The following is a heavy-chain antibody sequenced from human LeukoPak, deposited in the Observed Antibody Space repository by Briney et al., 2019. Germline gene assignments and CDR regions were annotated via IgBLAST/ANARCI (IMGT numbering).Heavy chain of an antibody. J-gene: IGHJ6*03. CDR3: ARGIITMVRGSHYYYMDV. CDR2: INPNSGGT. D-gene: IGHD3-10*01. CDR1: GYTFTGYY. V-gene: IGHV1-2*04. Sequence: ASVKVSCKASGYTFTGYYMHWVRQAPGQGLEWMGWINPNSGGTNYAQKFQGWVTMARDTSISTAYMELSRLRSDDTAVYYCARGIITMVRGSHYYYMDVWGKGTTVTVSS.